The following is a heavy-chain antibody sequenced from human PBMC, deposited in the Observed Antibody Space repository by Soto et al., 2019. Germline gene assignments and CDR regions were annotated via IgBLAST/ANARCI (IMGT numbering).Heavy chain of an antibody. D-gene: IGHD3-16*01. CDR1: GFTYESYA. CDR2: INSGGTVA. Sequence: EVQLLESGGGLVQPGGSLRLSCAASGFTYESYAMSWVRQAPGKGLEWVSSINSGGTVAHYADSVKGRFAISRDNSKNTLSLEMNSLRVDDTGLYYCAISTGGFGGLFVVPSDYWGQGTLVTVSS. CDR3: AISTGGFGGLFVVPSDY. J-gene: IGHJ4*02. V-gene: IGHV3-23*01.